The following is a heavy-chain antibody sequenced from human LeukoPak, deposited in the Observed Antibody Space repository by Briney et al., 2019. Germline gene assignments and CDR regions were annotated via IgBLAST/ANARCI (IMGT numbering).Heavy chain of an antibody. CDR3: ARTTAYYYYMDV. D-gene: IGHD1-14*01. CDR2: MNPNSGNT. V-gene: IGHV1-8*02. CDR1: GYTFTSYD. J-gene: IGHJ6*03. Sequence: GASVKVSCKASGYTFTSYDINWVRQATGQGLEWMGWMNPNSGNTGYAQKFQGRVTMTRNTSISTAYMELSSLRSEDTAVYYCARTTAYYYYMDVWGKGTTVTISS.